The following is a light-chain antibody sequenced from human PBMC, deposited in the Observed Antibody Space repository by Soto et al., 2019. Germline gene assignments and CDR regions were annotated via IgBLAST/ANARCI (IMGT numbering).Light chain of an antibody. CDR2: GAS. CDR1: QSVSSSY. Sequence: EIVLTQSPGTLSLSPGERATLSCRASQSVSSSYLAWYQQKPGQAPRLLLYGASSRATGIPDRFSGSGSGTDVALTIGRLEPEDFGVYYYQEYGSSPLTFGGGTKVEIK. J-gene: IGKJ4*01. V-gene: IGKV3-20*01. CDR3: QEYGSSPLT.